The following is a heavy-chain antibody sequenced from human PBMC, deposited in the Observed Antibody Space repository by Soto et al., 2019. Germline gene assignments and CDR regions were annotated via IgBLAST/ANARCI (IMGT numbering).Heavy chain of an antibody. V-gene: IGHV3-23*01. Sequence: RRLSCAASGFTFSGSALSWVRQAPGKGLEWVSAISGSGASTYYADSVKGRFTISRDNSKNTVYLQMNSLRADDTAVYYCAKNRDGYYYSYFDYWGQGTLVTVSS. J-gene: IGHJ4*02. D-gene: IGHD3-22*01. CDR2: ISGSGAST. CDR3: AKNRDGYYYSYFDY. CDR1: GFTFSGSA.